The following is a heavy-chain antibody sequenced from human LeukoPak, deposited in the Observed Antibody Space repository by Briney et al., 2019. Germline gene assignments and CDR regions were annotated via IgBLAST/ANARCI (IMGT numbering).Heavy chain of an antibody. CDR2: ISSSGSTM. D-gene: IGHD3-22*01. Sequence: GGSLRLSCAASGFIFSDYYMSWIRQAPGKGLEWVSYISSSGSTMYYTDSVKGRFTISRDNAKNSLYLQMNSLRVEDTAAYYCARHVVAVGFDYWGQGTLVTVSS. V-gene: IGHV3-11*04. J-gene: IGHJ4*02. CDR1: GFIFSDYY. CDR3: ARHVVAVGFDY.